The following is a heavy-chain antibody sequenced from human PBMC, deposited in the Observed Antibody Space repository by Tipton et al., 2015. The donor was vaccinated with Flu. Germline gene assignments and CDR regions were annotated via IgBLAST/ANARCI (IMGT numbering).Heavy chain of an antibody. J-gene: IGHJ4*02. CDR1: GDSISIGSLY. CDR2: IYTTGST. Sequence: TLSLTCNVSGDSISIGSLYWNWIRPPAGKALEWIGRIYTTGSTTYIPSRKSLVTLSLDTSKNQFSLKLSTVTAADTAVYYCSRYFCSGGLCYPDYWGQVTLVTVSS. D-gene: IGHD2-8*02. CDR3: SRYFCSGGLCYPDY. V-gene: IGHV4-61*02.